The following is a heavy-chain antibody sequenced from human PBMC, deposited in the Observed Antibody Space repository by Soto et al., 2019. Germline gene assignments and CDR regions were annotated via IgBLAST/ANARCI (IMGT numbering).Heavy chain of an antibody. V-gene: IGHV3-73*01. CDR1: GFTFSGSA. J-gene: IGHJ3*02. CDR3: TSIAAAVTDAFEI. D-gene: IGHD6-25*01. CDR2: IRSKANSYAT. Sequence: GGSLRLSCAASGFTFSGSAMHWVRQASGKGLEWVGRIRSKANSYATAYAASVKGRSTISRDDSKNTAYLQMNSLKTEDTAVYYCTSIAAAVTDAFEIWGQGTLVTVSS.